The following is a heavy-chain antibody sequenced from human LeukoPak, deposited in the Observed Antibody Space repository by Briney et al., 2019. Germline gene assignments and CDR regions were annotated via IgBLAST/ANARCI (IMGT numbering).Heavy chain of an antibody. CDR3: ASEMATTNFDY. V-gene: IGHV4-34*01. Sequence: PSETLSLTCAVYGGSFSGYYWSWIRQPPGKGLEWIGEINHSGSTNYNPSLKSRVTTSVDTSKNQFSLKLSSVTAADTAVYYCASEMATTNFDYWGQGTLVTVSS. J-gene: IGHJ4*02. CDR1: GGSFSGYY. CDR2: INHSGST. D-gene: IGHD5-24*01.